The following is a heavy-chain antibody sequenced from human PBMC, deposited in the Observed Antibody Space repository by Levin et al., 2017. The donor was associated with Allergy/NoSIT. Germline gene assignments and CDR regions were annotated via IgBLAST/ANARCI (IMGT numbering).Heavy chain of an antibody. CDR3: AKETGGSGWYTVDY. Sequence: QLGESLKISCAASGFTFSSSAMDWVRQAPGEGLQWVSAIRPTGDRTYYTDSVKGRFTISRDNSRNTVYLQMNNLRAEDTAKYYCAKETGGSGWYTVDYWGRGTLVTVS. V-gene: IGHV3-23*01. J-gene: IGHJ4*02. CDR1: GFTFSSSA. D-gene: IGHD6-13*01. CDR2: IRPTGDRT.